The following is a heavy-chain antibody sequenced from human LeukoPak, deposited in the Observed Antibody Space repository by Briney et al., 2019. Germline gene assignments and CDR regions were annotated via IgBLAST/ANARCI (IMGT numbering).Heavy chain of an antibody. CDR1: GFTFSDYY. D-gene: IGHD6-13*01. Sequence: GSLRLSCATSGFTFSDYYMSWIRQPPGKGLEWIGSIYYSGSTYYNPSLKSRVTISVDTSKNQFSLKLSSVTAADTAVYYCARADSSSWYSYFDYWGQGTLVTVSS. CDR3: ARADSSSWYSYFDY. J-gene: IGHJ4*02. CDR2: IYYSGST. V-gene: IGHV4-38-2*01.